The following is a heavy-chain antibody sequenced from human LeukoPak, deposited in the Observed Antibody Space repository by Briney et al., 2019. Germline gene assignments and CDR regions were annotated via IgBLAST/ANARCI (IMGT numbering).Heavy chain of an antibody. CDR3: ARHEADFWSGTFVDY. V-gene: IGHV4-39*01. D-gene: IGHD3-3*01. J-gene: IGHJ4*02. CDR1: GGSISSSSYY. CDR2: IYYSGST. Sequence: EPSETLSLTCTVSGGSISSSSYYWGWIRQPPGKGLEWIGSIYYSGSTYYNPSLKSRVTISVDTSKNQFSLKLSSVTAADTAVYYCARHEADFWSGTFVDYWGQGTLVTVSS.